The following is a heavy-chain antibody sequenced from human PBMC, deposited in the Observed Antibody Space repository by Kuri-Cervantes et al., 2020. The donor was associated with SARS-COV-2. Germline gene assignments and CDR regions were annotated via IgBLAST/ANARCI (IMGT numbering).Heavy chain of an antibody. CDR1: GGSLSSGYY. V-gene: IGHV4-38-2*02. J-gene: IGHJ4*02. CDR3: ARQGANLDY. CDR2: IYHSGST. Sequence: SETLSLTCTVSGGSLSSGYYWGWIRQPPGKGLEWIGSIYHSGSTYYNPSLKSRVTISVDTSKNQFSLKLSSVTAADTAVYYCARQGANLDYWGQGTLVTVSS. D-gene: IGHD5-12*01.